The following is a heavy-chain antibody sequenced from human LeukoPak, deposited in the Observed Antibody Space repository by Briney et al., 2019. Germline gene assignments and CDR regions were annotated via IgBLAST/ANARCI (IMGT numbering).Heavy chain of an antibody. Sequence: SETLSLACTVSGGSISTSNYYWSWIRQPPGKGLEWIGEINHSGSTNYNPSLKSRVTISVDTSKNQFSLKLSSVTAADTAVYYCARSTGLLWFGEWYYFDYWGQGTLVTVSS. D-gene: IGHD3-10*01. CDR1: GGSISTSNYY. CDR2: INHSGST. J-gene: IGHJ4*01. CDR3: ARSTGLLWFGEWYYFDY. V-gene: IGHV4-39*07.